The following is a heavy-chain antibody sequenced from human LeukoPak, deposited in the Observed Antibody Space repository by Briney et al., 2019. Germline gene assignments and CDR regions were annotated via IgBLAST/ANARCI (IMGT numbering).Heavy chain of an antibody. CDR2: IYYSGST. J-gene: IGHJ4*02. CDR3: AGSSSTAMVKDY. D-gene: IGHD5-18*01. Sequence: SETLSLTCTVSGGSISSSSYYWGWIRQPPGKGLEWIGSIYYSGSTYYNPSLKSRVTISVDTSKNQFSLKLSSVTAADTAVYYCAGSSSTAMVKDYWGQGTLVIVSS. CDR1: GGSISSSSYY. V-gene: IGHV4-39*07.